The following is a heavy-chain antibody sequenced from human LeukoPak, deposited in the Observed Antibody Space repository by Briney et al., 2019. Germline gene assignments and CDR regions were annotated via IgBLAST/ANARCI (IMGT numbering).Heavy chain of an antibody. CDR3: ARDQEIAADYYYYYYYMDV. J-gene: IGHJ6*03. V-gene: IGHV1-18*01. D-gene: IGHD6-13*01. CDR1: GYAFTSYG. CDR2: ISAYNGNT. Sequence: GASVKVSCKASGYAFTSYGISWVRQAPGQGLEWMGWISAYNGNTNYAQKLQGRVTMTTDTSTSTAYMELRSLRSDDTAVYYCARDQEIAADYYYYYYYMDVWGQGTPVTVSS.